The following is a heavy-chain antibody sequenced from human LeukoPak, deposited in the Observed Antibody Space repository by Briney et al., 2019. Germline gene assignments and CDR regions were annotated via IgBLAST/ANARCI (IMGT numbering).Heavy chain of an antibody. CDR3: ARGPPYCGGDCSYYFDY. CDR2: ISAYNGNT. CDR1: GYTFTSYG. V-gene: IGHV1-18*01. Sequence: ASVKVSCKASGYTFTSYGISWVRQAPGQGLEWVGWISAYNGNTNYAQKLQGRVTMTTDTSTSTAYMELRSLRSDDTAVYYCARGPPYCGGDCSYYFDYWGQGTLVTVSS. D-gene: IGHD2-21*02. J-gene: IGHJ4*02.